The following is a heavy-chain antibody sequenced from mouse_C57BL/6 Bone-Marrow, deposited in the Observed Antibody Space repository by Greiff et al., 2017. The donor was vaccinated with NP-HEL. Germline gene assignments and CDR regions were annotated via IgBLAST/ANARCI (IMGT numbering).Heavy chain of an antibody. J-gene: IGHJ2*01. CDR3: EGYYYGSSYGFDY. V-gene: IGHV1-64*01. CDR1: GYTFTSYW. D-gene: IGHD1-1*01. Sequence: VQLQQPGAELVKPGASVKLSCKASGYTFTSYWMHWVKQRPGQGLEWIGMIHPNSGSTNYNEKFKSKATLTVDKSSSTAYMQLSSLTSEDSAVYYCEGYYYGSSYGFDYWGQGTTLTVSS. CDR2: IHPNSGST.